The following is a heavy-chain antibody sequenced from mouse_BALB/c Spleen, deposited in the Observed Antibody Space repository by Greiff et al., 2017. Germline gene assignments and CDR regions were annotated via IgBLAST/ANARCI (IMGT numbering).Heavy chain of an antibody. CDR1: GFTFSSYG. V-gene: IGHV5-6-3*01. CDR2: INSNGGST. J-gene: IGHJ3*01. D-gene: IGHD3-1*01. CDR3: ARDTARATTWFAY. Sequence: EVKVVESGGGLVQPGGSLKLSCAASGFTFSSYGMSWVRQTPDKRLELVATINSNGGSTYYPDSVKGRFTISRDNAKNTLYLQMSSLKSEDTAMYYCARDTARATTWFAYWGQGTLVTVSA.